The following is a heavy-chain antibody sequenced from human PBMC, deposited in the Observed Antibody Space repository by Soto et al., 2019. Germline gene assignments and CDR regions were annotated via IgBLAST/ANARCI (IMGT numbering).Heavy chain of an antibody. Sequence: GGSLRLSCTASGFTFGDYAMSWFRQALGKGLEWVGFIRSKAYGGTTEYAASVKGRFTISRDDSKSIAYLQMNSLKTEDTAVYYCTRQKLTMIVVVIPPFDYWGQGTLVTVSS. CDR2: IRSKAYGGTT. CDR1: GFTFGDYA. V-gene: IGHV3-49*03. CDR3: TRQKLTMIVVVIPPFDY. D-gene: IGHD3-22*01. J-gene: IGHJ4*02.